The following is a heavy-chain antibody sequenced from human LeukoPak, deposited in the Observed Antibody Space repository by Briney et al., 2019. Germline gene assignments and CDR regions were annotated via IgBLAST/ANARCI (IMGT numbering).Heavy chain of an antibody. CDR2: VSYSGST. D-gene: IGHD6-13*01. J-gene: IGHJ6*02. CDR3: ARDRMYSSSRYYFYLMDV. Sequence: SETLSLTCTVSGDSVSGYGFYWSWIRQPPGRGLEWIGYVSYSGSTNYSPSLKSRVSISVDMSKSRFSLELSSVTAADTAVYYCARDRMYSSSRYYFYLMDVWGQGTTVTVSS. V-gene: IGHV4-61*08. CDR1: GDSVSGYGFY.